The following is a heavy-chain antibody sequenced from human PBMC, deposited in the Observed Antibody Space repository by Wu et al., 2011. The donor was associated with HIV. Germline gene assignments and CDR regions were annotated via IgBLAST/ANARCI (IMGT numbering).Heavy chain of an antibody. D-gene: IGHD3-16*01. CDR3: VRRRLRVAWFDP. CDR2: MNPNSANT. Sequence: WMGWMNPNSANTGYAXKFQGRVTITKNNSISTVYMELSNLRSEDTALYYCVRRRLRVAWFDPWGQGTLVTVSS. J-gene: IGHJ5*02. V-gene: IGHV1-8*01.